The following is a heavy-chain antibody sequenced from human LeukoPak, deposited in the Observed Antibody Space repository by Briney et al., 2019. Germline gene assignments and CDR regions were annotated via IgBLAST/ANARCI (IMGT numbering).Heavy chain of an antibody. Sequence: PGGSLRLSCAASGFTFSSYSMKWARQAPGKGLEWVSSISSSSSHIYYADSVKGRFTISRDNAKNSLYLQMNSLRAEDTAVYYCARGGCSSASCAFDYWGQGTLVTVSS. J-gene: IGHJ4*02. CDR1: GFTFSSYS. V-gene: IGHV3-21*01. CDR3: ARGGCSSASCAFDY. D-gene: IGHD2-2*01. CDR2: ISSSSSHI.